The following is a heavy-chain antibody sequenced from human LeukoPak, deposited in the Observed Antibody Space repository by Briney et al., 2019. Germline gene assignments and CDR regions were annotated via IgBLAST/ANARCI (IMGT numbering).Heavy chain of an antibody. CDR3: ARDWRYCSVGSCSYYFDY. D-gene: IGHD2-15*01. CDR2: VYYNGNT. CDR1: GGSISSYY. J-gene: IGHJ4*02. V-gene: IGHV4-59*01. Sequence: SSETLSLTCTVSGGSISSYYWSWIRQPPGKGLEWIGCVYYNGNTNYDPSLKSRVTISVDTSKNQFSLNLSSVTAADTAVYYCARDWRYCSVGSCSYYFDYWGQGALVTVSS.